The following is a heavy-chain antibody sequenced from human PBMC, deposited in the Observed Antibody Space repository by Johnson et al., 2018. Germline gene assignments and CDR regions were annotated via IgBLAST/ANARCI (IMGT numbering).Heavy chain of an antibody. CDR2: IKQDGSEK. CDR3: ARDIGDYYYYYMNV. V-gene: IGHV3-7*01. Sequence: VQLVQSGGGVVQPGGSLRLSCAASGFTFSSYAMSWVRQAPGKGLEWVANIKQDGSEKYYVDSVKGRFTISRDNAKNSLYLQMNSLRAEDTAVYYCARDIGDYYYYYMNVWGKGTTVTVSS. J-gene: IGHJ6*03. CDR1: GFTFSSYA. D-gene: IGHD3-10*01.